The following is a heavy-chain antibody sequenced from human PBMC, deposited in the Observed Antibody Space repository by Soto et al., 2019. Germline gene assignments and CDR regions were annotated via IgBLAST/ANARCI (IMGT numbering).Heavy chain of an antibody. CDR3: ARSSGSCYYALSY. CDR2: ISAYNDNP. D-gene: IGHD3-22*01. J-gene: IGHJ4*02. V-gene: IGHV1-18*01. CDR1: GYTFTNYG. Sequence: QVQLVQSGAEVKKPGASVKVSCKASGYTFTNYGISWVRQAPGQGLEWMGWISAYNDNPNYAQKLQGSVTMITDTSTSTAYMELRSLTSDDTAVYFCARSSGSCYYALSYWGQGTLVTVSS.